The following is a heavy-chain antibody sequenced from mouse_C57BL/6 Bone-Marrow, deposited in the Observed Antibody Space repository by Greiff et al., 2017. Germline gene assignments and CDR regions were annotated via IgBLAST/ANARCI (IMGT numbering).Heavy chain of an antibody. CDR2: IYPGDGDT. D-gene: IGHD1-1*01. Sequence: VQLQQSGAELVKPGASVKISCKASGYAFSSYWMNWVKQRPGKGLEWIGQIYPGDGDTNYNGKFKGKATLTADKSSSTAYMQLSSLTSEDSAVDFCARGDYYGSSSYAMDYWGQGTSVTVSS. CDR1: GYAFSSYW. CDR3: ARGDYYGSSSYAMDY. J-gene: IGHJ4*01. V-gene: IGHV1-80*01.